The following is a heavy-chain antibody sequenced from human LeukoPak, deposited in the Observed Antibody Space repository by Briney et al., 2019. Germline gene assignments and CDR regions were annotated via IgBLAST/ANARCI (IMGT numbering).Heavy chain of an antibody. Sequence: PSESLSLTCGVSGGYVNRGTFFWTWIREPPGKGLEWIGYISNSGSTNYHPSLKSRVTISSDTSKTQFTLKLTSVTAADTAVYYCARSPSGYRFDSWGQGTLVTVSS. CDR3: ARSPSGYRFDS. V-gene: IGHV4-61*01. CDR2: ISNSGST. J-gene: IGHJ4*02. D-gene: IGHD3-22*01. CDR1: GGYVNRGTFF.